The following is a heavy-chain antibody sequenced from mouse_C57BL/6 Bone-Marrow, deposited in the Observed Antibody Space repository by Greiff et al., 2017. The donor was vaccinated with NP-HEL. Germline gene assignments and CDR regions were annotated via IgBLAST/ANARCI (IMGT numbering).Heavy chain of an antibody. CDR1: GFTFSDYY. V-gene: IGHV5-16*01. CDR2: INYDGSST. J-gene: IGHJ4*01. Sequence: EVQLVGSEGGLVQPGSSMKLSCTASGFTFSDYYMAWVRQVPEKGLEWVAIINYDGSSTYYLDSLKSRFIISRDHAKNILYLQMSSLKSEDTATYYCARGCHYAMDYWGQGTSVTVSS. CDR3: ARGCHYAMDY. D-gene: IGHD6-1*01.